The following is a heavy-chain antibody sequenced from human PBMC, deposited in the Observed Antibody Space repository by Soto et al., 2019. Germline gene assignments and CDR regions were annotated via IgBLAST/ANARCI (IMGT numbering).Heavy chain of an antibody. V-gene: IGHV3-23*01. D-gene: IGHD5-12*01. CDR3: RKRAWLET. Sequence: EVQVLESGGALVQPGGSLRLSCAASGFSISSFPMSWVRQGPGKGLEWVSFINENDGRTAYADSVRGRFTVSRDNSKNTVYLQMNSLGVDDTAIYYCRKRAWLETWGQGTLVTVSS. CDR1: GFSISSFP. CDR2: INENDGRT. J-gene: IGHJ5*02.